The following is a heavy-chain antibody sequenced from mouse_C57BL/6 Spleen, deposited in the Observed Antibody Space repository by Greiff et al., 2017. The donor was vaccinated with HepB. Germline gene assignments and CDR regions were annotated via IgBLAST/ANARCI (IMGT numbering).Heavy chain of an antibody. Sequence: EVQRVESGGDLVKPGGSLKLSCAASGFTFSSYGMSWVRQTPDKRLEWVATISSGGSYTYYPDSVKGRFTISRDNAKNPLYLQMCSLKSEDTAMYYCARPYYYGSSSAWFAYWGQGTLVTVSA. J-gene: IGHJ3*01. CDR1: GFTFSSYG. V-gene: IGHV5-6*01. CDR3: ARPYYYGSSSAWFAY. CDR2: ISSGGSYT. D-gene: IGHD1-1*01.